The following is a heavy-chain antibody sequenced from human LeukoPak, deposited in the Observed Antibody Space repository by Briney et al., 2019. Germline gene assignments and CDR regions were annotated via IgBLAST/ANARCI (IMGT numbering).Heavy chain of an antibody. CDR1: GGSFSGYY. J-gene: IGHJ5*02. CDR3: ARRRFSSITMVRGVRCANWFDP. V-gene: IGHV4-34*01. D-gene: IGHD3-10*01. Sequence: SETLSLTCAVYGGSFSGYYWSWIRQPPGKGLEWIGEINHSGSTNYNPSLKSRVTISVDTSKNQFSLKLSSVTAADTAVYCCARRRFSSITMVRGVRCANWFDPWGQGTLVTVSS. CDR2: INHSGST.